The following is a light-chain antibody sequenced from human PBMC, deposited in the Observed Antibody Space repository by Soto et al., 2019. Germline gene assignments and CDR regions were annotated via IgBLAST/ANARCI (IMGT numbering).Light chain of an antibody. Sequence: EIVLTQSPGTLSLSPGERATLSCRASQSLSSNYLAWYLPWYEQTPGQPPRLLIYGTTSRATGIPDRFSGSGSGTDFTLTISRLEPEDFAVYYCQQYGSSPTITCGQGTRLEIK. CDR3: QQYGSSPTIT. J-gene: IGKJ5*01. CDR2: GTT. CDR1: QSLSSNY. V-gene: IGKV3-20*01.